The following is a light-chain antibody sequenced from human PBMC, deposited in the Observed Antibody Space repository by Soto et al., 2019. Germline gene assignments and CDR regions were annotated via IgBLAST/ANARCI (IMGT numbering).Light chain of an antibody. Sequence: DIQMTQSPSSRSASIGDRVTITCRASQGISNSLAWYQQKPGKCPSLLIYDASTLQSGVPSRFSGSGSGTHFTLTINSLQPEDVATYDCQQSYSYLITLAQETRLETK. J-gene: IGKJ5*01. V-gene: IGKV1-27*01. CDR1: QGISNS. CDR2: DAS. CDR3: QQSYSYLIT.